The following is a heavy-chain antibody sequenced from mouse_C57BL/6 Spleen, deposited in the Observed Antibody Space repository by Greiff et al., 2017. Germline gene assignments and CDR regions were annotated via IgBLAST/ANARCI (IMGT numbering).Heavy chain of an antibody. CDR2: IHPNSGST. V-gene: IGHV1-64*01. Sequence: VQLQQSGAELVKPGASVKLSCKASGYTFTSYWMHWVKQSPGQGLEWIGMIHPNSGSTNYNEKFKSKATLTVDKSSSTAYMQLSSLTSEDAAVYYCARGYYGRFDYWGQGTTLTVSS. CDR1: GYTFTSYW. CDR3: ARGYYGRFDY. J-gene: IGHJ2*01. D-gene: IGHD1-1*01.